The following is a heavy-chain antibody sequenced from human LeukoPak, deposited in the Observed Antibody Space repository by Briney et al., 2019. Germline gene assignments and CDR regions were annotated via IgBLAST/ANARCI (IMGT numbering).Heavy chain of an antibody. J-gene: IGHJ3*02. CDR2: MNPNSGNT. CDR1: GYTFASYD. D-gene: IGHD5-12*01. V-gene: IGHV1-8*01. Sequence: ASVKVSCKASGYTFASYDINWVRQATGQGLEWVGWMNPNSGNTGYAQKFQGRVTMTRNTSISTAYMELSSLRSEDTAVYYRARVYPPWRFRLRKLLDIWGQGTMVTVSS. CDR3: ARVYPPWRFRLRKLLDI.